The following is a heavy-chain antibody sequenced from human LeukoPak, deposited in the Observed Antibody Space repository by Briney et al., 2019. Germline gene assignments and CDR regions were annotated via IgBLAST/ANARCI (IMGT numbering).Heavy chain of an antibody. CDR3: ARVVYYYGSGSYHGHWYFDL. CDR2: IYHSGST. Sequence: SQTLSLTCAVSGGSISGGGYSWSWIRQPPGKGLEWIGYIYHSGSTYYNPSLKSRVTISVDRSKNQFSLKLSSVTAADTAVYYCARVVYYYGSGSYHGHWYFDLWGRGTLVTVSS. CDR1: GGSISGGGYS. V-gene: IGHV4-30-2*01. J-gene: IGHJ2*01. D-gene: IGHD3-10*01.